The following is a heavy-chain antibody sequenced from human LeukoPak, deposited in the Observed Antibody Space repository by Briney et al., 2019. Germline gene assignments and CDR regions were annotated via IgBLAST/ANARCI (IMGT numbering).Heavy chain of an antibody. CDR2: INHSGST. CDR1: GGSFSAYY. J-gene: IGHJ3*02. CDR3: ARVAEGPWGPGAFDI. D-gene: IGHD1-26*01. V-gene: IGHV4-34*01. Sequence: PSETLSLTCAVYGGSFSAYYWSWIRQSPGNGLEWIGEINHSGSTNYNPSLKSRLTISLDTSKNQFSLRLSSVTAADTAVYYCARVAEGPWGPGAFDIWGQGTMVTVSS.